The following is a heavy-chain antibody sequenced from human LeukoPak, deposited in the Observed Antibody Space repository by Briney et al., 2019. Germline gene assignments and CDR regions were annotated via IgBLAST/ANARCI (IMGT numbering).Heavy chain of an antibody. CDR1: GGSISTYY. Sequence: SETLSLTCTVSGGSISTYYWSWIRQPPGKGLEWIGYINFSGNTNYNPSLKSRVTISLDTSKMQFSLKLTSVTAPDTAVYYCARSSRYNSAWFLYWGRGTLVTVSS. CDR3: ARSSRYNSAWFLY. V-gene: IGHV4-59*01. J-gene: IGHJ4*02. D-gene: IGHD6-19*01. CDR2: INFSGNT.